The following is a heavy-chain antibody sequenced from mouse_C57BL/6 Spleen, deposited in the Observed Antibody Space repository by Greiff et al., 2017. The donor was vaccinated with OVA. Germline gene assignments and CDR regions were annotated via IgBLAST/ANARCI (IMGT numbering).Heavy chain of an antibody. CDR2: INPGSGGT. Sequence: VQLQQSGAELVRPGTSVKVSCKASGYAFTNYLIEWVKQRPGQGLEWIGVINPGSGGTNYNEKFKGKATLTADKSSSTAYMQLSSLTSEGSAVYFCARRARDFDYWGQGTTLTVSS. CDR3: ARRARDFDY. CDR1: GYAFTNYL. D-gene: IGHD3-1*01. V-gene: IGHV1-54*01. J-gene: IGHJ2*01.